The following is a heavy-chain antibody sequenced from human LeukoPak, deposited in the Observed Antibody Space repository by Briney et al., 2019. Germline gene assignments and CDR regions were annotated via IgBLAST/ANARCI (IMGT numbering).Heavy chain of an antibody. CDR2: INPNSGGT. J-gene: IGHJ4*02. D-gene: IGHD6-19*01. CDR3: ARARTSGWYGESYYFDD. V-gene: IGHV1-2*06. CDR1: GYTFTGYY. Sequence: ASVKVSCKASGYTFTGYYMHWVRQAPGQRLEWMGRINPNSGGTNSAQKFQGRVTMTRDTSISTVYMELSRLRSDDTAVYYCARARTSGWYGESYYFDDWGQGSLVTVSS.